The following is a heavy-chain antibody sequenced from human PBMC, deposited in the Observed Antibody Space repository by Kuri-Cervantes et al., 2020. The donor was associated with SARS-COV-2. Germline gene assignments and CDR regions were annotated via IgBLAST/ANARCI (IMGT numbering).Heavy chain of an antibody. V-gene: IGHV5-51*01. J-gene: IGHJ2*01. CDR3: ARGYHYFDP. Sequence: KVSCKASGYSFTTYWIGWVRQMPGKGLEWMGIIYPGDSDTTYSPSFQGQVTISADKSISTAYLQWSSLKASDTAMYYCARGYHYFDPWGRGTLVTVSS. D-gene: IGHD5-18*01. CDR2: IYPGDSDT. CDR1: GYSFTTYW.